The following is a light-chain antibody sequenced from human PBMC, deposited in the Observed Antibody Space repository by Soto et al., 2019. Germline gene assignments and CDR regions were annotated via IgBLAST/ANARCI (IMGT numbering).Light chain of an antibody. J-gene: IGKJ1*01. Sequence: DIQMTQSPSSLSASVGDRVTITCRASQSISSYLNWYQQKPGKAPKLLIYAASSLQSGVPSRFSGSAFGTDFTLTISSLQPEDFATYYCQQSYSTPRTFGQGTKVEIK. CDR2: AAS. V-gene: IGKV1-39*01. CDR3: QQSYSTPRT. CDR1: QSISSY.